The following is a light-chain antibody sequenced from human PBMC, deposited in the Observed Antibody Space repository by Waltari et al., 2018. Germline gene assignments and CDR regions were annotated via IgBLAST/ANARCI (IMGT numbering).Light chain of an antibody. CDR3: QQYHSYPHT. CDR2: KAS. Sequence: DIQMTQSPSTLSASIGDRVTITCRASPYISNWLAWYQQKPGTAPKVLIYKASTLESGVPSRFSGSGSGTEFTLTISSLQPEDFATYHCQQYHSYPHTFGQGTKLEIK. J-gene: IGKJ2*01. V-gene: IGKV1-5*03. CDR1: PYISNW.